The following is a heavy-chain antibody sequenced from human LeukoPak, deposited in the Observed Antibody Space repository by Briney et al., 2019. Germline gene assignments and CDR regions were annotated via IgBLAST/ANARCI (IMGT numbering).Heavy chain of an antibody. CDR1: GFTVSSNY. Sequence: PGGSLRLSCAASGFTVSSNYMSWVRQAPGKGLEWVSVIYSGGSTYYADSVKGRFTISRDNSKNTLYLQMNSLGAEDTAVYYCARVLVDWAGTGFDYWGQGTLVTVSS. CDR2: IYSGGST. CDR3: ARVLVDWAGTGFDY. J-gene: IGHJ4*02. V-gene: IGHV3-66*01. D-gene: IGHD6-19*01.